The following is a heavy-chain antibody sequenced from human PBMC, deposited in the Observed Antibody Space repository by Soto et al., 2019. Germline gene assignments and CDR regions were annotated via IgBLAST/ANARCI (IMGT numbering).Heavy chain of an antibody. V-gene: IGHV4-59*01. CDR3: ARGLGNYPWSFNS. D-gene: IGHD3-16*02. CDR2: VYYTGNA. CDR1: GGSISDYF. Sequence: ETLSLTCTVPGGSISDYFWSWIRPPPGKGLEWIGYVYYTGNANSIPSLKSRVTISVDTSKNQFSLKFRSVTAADTAVYYCARGLGNYPWSFNSWGQGTLVTVSS. J-gene: IGHJ4*02.